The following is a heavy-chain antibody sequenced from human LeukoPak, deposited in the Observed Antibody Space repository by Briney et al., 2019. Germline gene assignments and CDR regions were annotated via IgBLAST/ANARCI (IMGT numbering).Heavy chain of an antibody. CDR3: ARDCQRISGTSMYNWFDP. J-gene: IGHJ5*02. CDR1: GFTFSSYG. D-gene: IGHD2-2*01. Sequence: GGSLRLSCAASGFTFSSYGMHWVRQAPGKGLEWVAVIWYDGSNKYYADSVKGRFTISRDNSKNTLYLQMNSLRAEDTAVYYCARDCQRISGTSMYNWFDPWGQGTLVTVSS. CDR2: IWYDGSNK. V-gene: IGHV3-33*01.